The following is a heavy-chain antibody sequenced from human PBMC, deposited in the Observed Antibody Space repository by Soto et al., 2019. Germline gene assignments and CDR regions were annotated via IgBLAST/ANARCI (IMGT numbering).Heavy chain of an antibody. Sequence: SETLSLTCSVSGGSISSGDYYWSWGRQPPGKGLEWIGNIYYSGNTYYNPSLKSRLIITIDTSKTQFFLKVGSVTAADTAGYYWASSSLYGMDVGGQGTTVTVAS. V-gene: IGHV4-30-4*01. CDR1: GGSISSGDYY. CDR2: IYYSGNT. J-gene: IGHJ6*02. CDR3: ASSSLYGMDV.